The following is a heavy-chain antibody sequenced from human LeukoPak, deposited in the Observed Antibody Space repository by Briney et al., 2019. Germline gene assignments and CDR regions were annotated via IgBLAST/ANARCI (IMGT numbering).Heavy chain of an antibody. Sequence: PSQTLSLTCTVSGGSISSGGYHWSWIRQHPGKGLEWIGYIYYSGSTYYNPSLKSRVTISVDTSKNQFSLKLSSVTAADTAVYYCARYLQQLSGFDPWGQGTLVTVSS. CDR1: GGSISSGGYH. CDR2: IYYSGST. D-gene: IGHD6-13*01. V-gene: IGHV4-31*03. J-gene: IGHJ5*02. CDR3: ARYLQQLSGFDP.